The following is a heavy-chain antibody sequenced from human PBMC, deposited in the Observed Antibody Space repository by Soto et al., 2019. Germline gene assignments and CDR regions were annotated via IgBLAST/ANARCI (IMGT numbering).Heavy chain of an antibody. CDR1: GGSFSGYY. V-gene: IGHV4-34*01. CDR3: ARGGGDGQQLVPTRFGWFDP. J-gene: IGHJ5*02. Sequence: SSETLSLTCAVYGGSFSGYYWSWIRQPPGKGLEWIGEINHSGSTNYNPSLKSRVTISVDTSKNQFSLKLSSVTAADTAVYYCARGGGDGQQLVPTRFGWFDPWGQGTLVT. CDR2: INHSGST. D-gene: IGHD6-13*01.